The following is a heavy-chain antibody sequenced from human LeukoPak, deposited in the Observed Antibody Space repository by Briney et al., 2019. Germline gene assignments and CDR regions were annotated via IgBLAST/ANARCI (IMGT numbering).Heavy chain of an antibody. Sequence: GGSLRLSCAASRFTFSSYGMHWVRQAPGKGLECVALISYDGSNKYYADSVKGRFTISRDNSKNTLYMQMNSLRAEDTAVYYCAKGELGLWFDYWGQGTLVTVSS. V-gene: IGHV3-30*18. J-gene: IGHJ4*02. D-gene: IGHD5-18*01. CDR2: ISYDGSNK. CDR3: AKGELGLWFDY. CDR1: RFTFSSYG.